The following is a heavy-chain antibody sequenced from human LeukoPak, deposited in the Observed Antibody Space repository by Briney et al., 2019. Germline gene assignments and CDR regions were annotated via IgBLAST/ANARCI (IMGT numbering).Heavy chain of an antibody. CDR1: GDSISSDY. CDR2: ISFSWST. D-gene: IGHD3-16*01. CDR3: TNKAMGSPYYFDL. J-gene: IGHJ2*01. Sequence: SETLSLTCIVSGDSISSDYWNWLRQPPGKGLEWIGYISFSWSTRFNPSFESRVSISIDTSKAKFSLKVTSVTAADTAVYYCTNKAMGSPYYFDLWGRGTQVTVSS. V-gene: IGHV4-59*08.